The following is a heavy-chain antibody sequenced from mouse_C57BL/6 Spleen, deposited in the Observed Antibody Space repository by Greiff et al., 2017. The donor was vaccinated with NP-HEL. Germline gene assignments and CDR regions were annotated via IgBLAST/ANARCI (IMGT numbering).Heavy chain of an antibody. CDR3: GYYGSSYDYFDY. CDR1: GYTFTSYG. J-gene: IGHJ2*01. D-gene: IGHD1-1*01. V-gene: IGHV1-81*01. Sequence: QVQLKESGAELARPGASVKLSCKASGYTFTSYGISWVKQRTGQGLEWIGEIYPRSGNTHYNEKFKGKATLTADKSSSTAYMELRSLTSEDSAVYFCGYYGSSYDYFDYWGQGTTLTVSS. CDR2: IYPRSGNT.